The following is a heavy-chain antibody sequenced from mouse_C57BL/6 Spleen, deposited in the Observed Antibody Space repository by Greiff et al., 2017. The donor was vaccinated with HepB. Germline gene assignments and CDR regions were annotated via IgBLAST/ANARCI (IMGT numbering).Heavy chain of an antibody. D-gene: IGHD2-4*01. Sequence: QVQLQQPGAELVKPGASVKMSCKASGYTFTSYWITWVKQRPGQGLEWIGDIYPGSGSTNYNEKFKSKATLTVDTSSSTAYMQLSSLTSEDSAVYYGAAEGGLRRVAWFAYWGQGPLVTVSA. CDR2: IYPGSGST. J-gene: IGHJ3*01. CDR3: AAEGGLRRVAWFAY. V-gene: IGHV1-55*01. CDR1: GYTFTSYW.